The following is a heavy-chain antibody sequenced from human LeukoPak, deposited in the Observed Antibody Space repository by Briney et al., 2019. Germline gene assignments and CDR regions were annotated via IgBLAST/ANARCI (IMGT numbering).Heavy chain of an antibody. V-gene: IGHV3-43D*03. CDR2: ISWDGGST. CDR3: AKGYYYYYMDV. J-gene: IGHJ6*03. CDR1: GFTFADYA. Sequence: GGSLRLSCAASGFTFADYAMHWVSQTPGQGLKGFSLISWDGGSTYYADSVKGRFTISRDNSKNSLYLQMNSLRAEDTALYYCAKGYYYYYMDVWGKGTTVTVSS.